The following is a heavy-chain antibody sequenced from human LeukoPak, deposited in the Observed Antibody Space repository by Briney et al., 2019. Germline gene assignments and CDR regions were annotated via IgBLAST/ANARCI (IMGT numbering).Heavy chain of an antibody. V-gene: IGHV1-69*05. CDR2: IIPILRTP. CDR1: GGGSFSNYA. CDR3: ARRKSPTVATPFDY. J-gene: IGHJ4*02. Sequence: SVKVSCKASGGGSFSNYALSWVRQAPGQGLEWMAGIIPILRTPNYAQRFQGRLTITTDESTSTAYMELSSLRSEDTAVYYCARRKSPTVATPFDYWGQGTLVTVSS. D-gene: IGHD4-23*01.